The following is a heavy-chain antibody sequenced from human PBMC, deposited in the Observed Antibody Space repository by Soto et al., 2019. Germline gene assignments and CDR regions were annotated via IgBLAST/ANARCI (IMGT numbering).Heavy chain of an antibody. J-gene: IGHJ5*01. CDR3: AKLGDAVSGFFDF. D-gene: IGHD3-3*01. CDR2: VSFDGSHK. Sequence: PGGSMRLSCAASGFTFRSYAIHWVRQAPGKGLEWVADVSFDGSHKTYAVSVRGRFTLSRDNYKKTVYLQMNSLRAEDTAVYYCAKLGDAVSGFFDFWGQGTQVTVSS. V-gene: IGHV3-30*18. CDR1: GFTFRSYA.